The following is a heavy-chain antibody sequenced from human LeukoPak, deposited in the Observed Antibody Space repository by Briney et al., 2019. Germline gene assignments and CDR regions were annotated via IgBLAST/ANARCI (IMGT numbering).Heavy chain of an antibody. CDR3: ARDGSGSTYYFDS. CDR2: ISNTGRSI. CDR1: GFNFNDYY. Sequence: PGGSRRLSCAASGFNFNDYYMSWIRQAPGKGLEWLSLISNTGRSIYYADSVKGRFTISRDSATSSLYLQMNSLRADDTAVYYCARDGSGSTYYFDSWGQGTLVTVSS. V-gene: IGHV3-11*01. J-gene: IGHJ4*02. D-gene: IGHD1-26*01.